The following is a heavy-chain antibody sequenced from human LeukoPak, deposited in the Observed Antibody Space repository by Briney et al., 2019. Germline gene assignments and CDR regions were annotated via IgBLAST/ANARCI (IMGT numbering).Heavy chain of an antibody. CDR1: GFTFSSYS. CDR2: ISSSSSYI. CDR3: ARGDAYYDFWSARYYMDV. V-gene: IGHV3-21*01. Sequence: PGGSLRLSCAASGFTFSSYSMNWVRQAPGKGLEWVSSISSSSSYIYYADSVKGRFTISRDNSKNTLYLQMNSLRAEDTAVYYCARGDAYYDFWSARYYMDVWGKGTTVTVSS. D-gene: IGHD3-3*01. J-gene: IGHJ6*03.